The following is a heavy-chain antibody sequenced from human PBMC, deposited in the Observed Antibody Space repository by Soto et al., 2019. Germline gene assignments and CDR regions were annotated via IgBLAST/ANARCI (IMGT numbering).Heavy chain of an antibody. J-gene: IGHJ4*02. D-gene: IGHD5-12*01. Sequence: VGSLRLSGAASGFTFSNYWLSWVRQARGKGLEWVANIKKDGSEKYYVGSVVGRFTISRDNAESSLYLQMNSLRAEDTAVYYCARLYLAATITSLDYWGQGTLVTVSS. V-gene: IGHV3-7*01. CDR1: GFTFSNYW. CDR3: ARLYLAATITSLDY. CDR2: IKKDGSEK.